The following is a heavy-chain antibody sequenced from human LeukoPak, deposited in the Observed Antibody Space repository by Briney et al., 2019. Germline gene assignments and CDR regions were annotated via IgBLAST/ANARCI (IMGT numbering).Heavy chain of an antibody. CDR2: ISPNGAAT. CDR1: TYTGYY. CDR3: VTSTGYSTSWGAFDI. J-gene: IGHJ3*02. Sequence: ASVKVSCKASTYTGYYMHWVRQAPGQGLEWMGWISPNGAATNYAQKFWGRVTMTRDTSSSTAYMAVNGLTSDDTAVYHCVTSTGYSTSWGAFDIWGQGTMVTVSS. D-gene: IGHD2-2*01. V-gene: IGHV1-2*02.